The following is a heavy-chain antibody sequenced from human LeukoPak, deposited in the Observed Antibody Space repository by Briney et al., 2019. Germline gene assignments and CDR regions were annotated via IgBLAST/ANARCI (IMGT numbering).Heavy chain of an antibody. V-gene: IGHV1-69*13. CDR3: ASGYSPFFVDY. D-gene: IGHD3-22*01. Sequence: SVKVSCKASGGTFSSYAISWVRQAPGQGLEWMGGIIPIFGTANYAQKFQGRVTITADESTSTVYMELSTLRSEDTAVYYCASGYSPFFVDYWGQGTLVTVSS. CDR1: GGTFSSYA. J-gene: IGHJ4*02. CDR2: IIPIFGTA.